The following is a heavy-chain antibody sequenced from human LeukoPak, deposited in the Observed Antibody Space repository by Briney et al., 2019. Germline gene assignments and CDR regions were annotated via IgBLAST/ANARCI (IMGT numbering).Heavy chain of an antibody. CDR3: ARDLLHSSSSAEDAFDI. Sequence: SETLSLTCAVYGGSFSGYYWSWIRQPPGKGLEWIGYIYYSGSTYYNPSLKSRVTISVDTSKNQFSLKLSSVTAADTAVYYCARDLLHSSSSAEDAFDIWGQGTMVTVSS. D-gene: IGHD6-6*01. CDR2: IYYSGST. CDR1: GGSFSGYY. V-gene: IGHV4-30-4*08. J-gene: IGHJ3*02.